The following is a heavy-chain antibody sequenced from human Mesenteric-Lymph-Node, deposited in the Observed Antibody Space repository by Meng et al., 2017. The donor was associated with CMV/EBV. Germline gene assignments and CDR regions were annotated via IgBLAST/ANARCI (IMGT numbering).Heavy chain of an antibody. CDR2: IYYSGST. J-gene: IGHJ6*02. V-gene: IGHV4-39*07. Sequence: SETLSLTCTVSGGSISSSSYYWGWIRQPPGKGLEWIGSIYYSGSTYYNPSLKSRVTISVDKSKNQFSLKLSSVTAADTAVYYCARDLREGLWGENGMDVWGQGTTVTVSS. CDR3: ARDLREGLWGENGMDV. D-gene: IGHD5-18*01. CDR1: GGSISSSSYY.